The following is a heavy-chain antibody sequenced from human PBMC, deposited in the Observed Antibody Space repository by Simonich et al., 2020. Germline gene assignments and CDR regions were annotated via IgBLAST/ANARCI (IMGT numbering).Heavy chain of an antibody. CDR1: GGSISSSSYY. D-gene: IGHD2-8*01. CDR2: IYYIGST. CDR3: ARQRVLMVYAIDY. Sequence: QLQLQESGPGLVKPSETLSLTCTVSGGSISSSSYYWGWIRQPPGKGLEWIGSIYYIGSTSYNPSLKSRVTISVDTSKNQFSLKLSSVTAADTAVYYCARQRVLMVYAIDYWGQGTLVTVSS. J-gene: IGHJ4*02. V-gene: IGHV4-39*01.